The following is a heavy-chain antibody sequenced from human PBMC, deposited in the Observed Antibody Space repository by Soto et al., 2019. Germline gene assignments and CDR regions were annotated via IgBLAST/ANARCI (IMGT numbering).Heavy chain of an antibody. J-gene: IGHJ6*02. D-gene: IGHD3-3*01. CDR3: ARGMLEWYPHNPMDD. V-gene: IGHV1-18*01. CDR1: GYNFVKYG. CDR2: ISPYNGNT. Sequence: QVQLVQCGAEVKKPGPSVKVYCKASGYNFVKYGITWVRQAPGQGLEWLGWISPYNGNTKYAQKIQGRVIMTTDTSTTTAYLALLSLTSDDTAVYYCARGMLEWYPHNPMDDWGQGPTVTVSS.